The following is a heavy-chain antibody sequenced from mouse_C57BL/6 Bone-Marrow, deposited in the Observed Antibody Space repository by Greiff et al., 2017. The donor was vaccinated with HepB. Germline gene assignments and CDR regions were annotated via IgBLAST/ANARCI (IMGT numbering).Heavy chain of an antibody. V-gene: IGHV1-64*01. CDR2: IHPNSGST. D-gene: IGHD1-1*01. CDR1: GYTFTSYW. CDR3: ARKRIGSSPDFDV. J-gene: IGHJ1*03. Sequence: QVQLKQPGAELVKPGASVKLSCKASGYTFTSYWMHWVKQRPGQGLEWIGMIHPNSGSTNYNEKFKSKATLTVDKSSSTAYMQRSSLTAEDSAVYYCARKRIGSSPDFDVWGTGTTVTVSS.